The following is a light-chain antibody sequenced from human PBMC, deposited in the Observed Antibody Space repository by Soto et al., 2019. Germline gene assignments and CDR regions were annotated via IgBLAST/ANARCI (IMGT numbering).Light chain of an antibody. V-gene: IGKV3-15*01. CDR2: GAS. CDR1: QSVSSN. Sequence: EIVMTQSPATLSVSPGERATLSCRASQSVSSNLAWYQHKPGQAPRLLIYGASTRATGIPARFSGSGSGTEFTLTISSLRSEDFAVYYCQQYNNWPLTFGGGTKVDIK. CDR3: QQYNNWPLT. J-gene: IGKJ4*01.